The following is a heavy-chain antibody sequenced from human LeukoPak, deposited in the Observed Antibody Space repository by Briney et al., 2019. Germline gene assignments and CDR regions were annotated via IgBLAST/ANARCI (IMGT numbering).Heavy chain of an antibody. D-gene: IGHD3-10*01. CDR2: IYTSGST. J-gene: IGHJ3*02. CDR1: GGSISSYY. Sequence: SETLSLTCTVSGGSISSYYWSWIRQPAGKGLEWIGRIYTSGSTNYNPSLKSRVTMSVDTSKNQFSLKLSSVTAADTAVYYCARGGETRTRNAFDIWGQGIMVTVSS. CDR3: ARGGETRTRNAFDI. V-gene: IGHV4-4*07.